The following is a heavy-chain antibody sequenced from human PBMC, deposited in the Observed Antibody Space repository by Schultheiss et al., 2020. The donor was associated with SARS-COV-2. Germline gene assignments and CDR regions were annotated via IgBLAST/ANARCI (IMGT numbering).Heavy chain of an antibody. D-gene: IGHD6-19*01. J-gene: IGHJ4*02. Sequence: ASVKVSCKASGYTFTGYYMHWVRQAPGQGLEWMGWINPNSGGTNYAQKFQGRVTMTRDTSIRTAYLEVSRLRSDDTAVYYCATGEVGKWLVWVYWGQGTLVTVSS. CDR1: GYTFTGYY. CDR2: INPNSGGT. V-gene: IGHV1-2*02. CDR3: ATGEVGKWLVWVY.